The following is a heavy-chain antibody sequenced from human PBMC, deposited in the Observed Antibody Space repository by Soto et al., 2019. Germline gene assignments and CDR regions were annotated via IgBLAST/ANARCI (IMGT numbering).Heavy chain of an antibody. Sequence: GESLKISCKGSGYSVTSYWISWVRQMPGKGLEWMGRIDPSDSYTNYSPSFQGHVTISADKSISTAYLQWSSLKASDTAMYYCARQSIAARGGYYYYGMHVWGQGTTVNVSS. D-gene: IGHD6-6*01. V-gene: IGHV5-10-1*01. CDR3: ARQSIAARGGYYYYGMHV. J-gene: IGHJ6*02. CDR2: IDPSDSYT. CDR1: GYSVTSYW.